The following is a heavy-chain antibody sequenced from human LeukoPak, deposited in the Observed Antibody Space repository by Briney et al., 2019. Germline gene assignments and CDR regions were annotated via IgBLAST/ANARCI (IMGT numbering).Heavy chain of an antibody. CDR3: AKDVTYGSASFKWFDS. J-gene: IGHJ5*01. D-gene: IGHD3-10*01. Sequence: PGGSLRLSCAASGFTFDDYAMHWVRQAPGKGLEWVSGISWNSGSIGYADSVKGRFTISRDNAKNSLYLQMNSLRAEDTALYYCAKDVTYGSASFKWFDSWGQGTLVTVSS. CDR2: ISWNSGSI. V-gene: IGHV3-9*01. CDR1: GFTFDDYA.